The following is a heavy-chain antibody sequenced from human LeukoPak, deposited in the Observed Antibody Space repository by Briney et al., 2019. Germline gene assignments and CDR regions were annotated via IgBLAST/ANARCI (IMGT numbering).Heavy chain of an antibody. CDR3: AKDWLRLARNYYYYGMDV. V-gene: IGHV3-74*01. CDR2: ISSDGSIT. Sequence: PSGGSLRLSCAASGFTFSTYWMHWVRQAPGKGLVWVSRISSDGSITGYADSVQGRFTISRDNAKNSLYLQMNSLRAEDTALYYCAKDWLRLARNYYYYGMDVWGQGTTVTVSS. J-gene: IGHJ6*02. D-gene: IGHD6-19*01. CDR1: GFTFSTYW.